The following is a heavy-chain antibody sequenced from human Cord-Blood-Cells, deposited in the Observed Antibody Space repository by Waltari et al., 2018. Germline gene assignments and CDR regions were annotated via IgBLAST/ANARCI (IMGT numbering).Heavy chain of an antibody. V-gene: IGHV4-34*01. D-gene: IGHD7-27*01. CDR1: GGSFSGYY. Sequence: QVQLQQWGAGLLKPSETLSLTCAVYGGSFSGYYWSWIRQPPGKGLGWIGEINHSGSTNYNPSLKSRVTISVDTSKNQFSLKLSSVTAADTAVYYCARDGELGHFDYWGQGTLVTVSS. CDR2: INHSGST. J-gene: IGHJ4*02. CDR3: ARDGELGHFDY.